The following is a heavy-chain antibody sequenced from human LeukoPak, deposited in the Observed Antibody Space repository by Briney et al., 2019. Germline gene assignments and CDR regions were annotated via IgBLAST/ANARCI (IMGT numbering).Heavy chain of an antibody. V-gene: IGHV3-21*01. D-gene: IGHD4-11*01. CDR2: ITGSSSYI. CDR3: ARGYGNYYFDY. J-gene: IGHJ4*02. Sequence: KPGGSLRLSCAASGFTFSSYSMHWVRQAPGKGLEWVSSITGSSSYIYYADSVKGRFTISRDNASNSLYLQMNSLRADDTAVYYCARGYGNYYFDYWGQGTLVTVSS. CDR1: GFTFSSYS.